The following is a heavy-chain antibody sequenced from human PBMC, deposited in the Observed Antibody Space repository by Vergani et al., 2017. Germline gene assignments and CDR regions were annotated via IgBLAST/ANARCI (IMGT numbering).Heavy chain of an antibody. CDR2: IIPIFGTA. CDR3: ARGFSFYGSGSYYNEPTYYFDY. J-gene: IGHJ4*02. CDR1: GGTFSSYA. V-gene: IGHV1-69*01. D-gene: IGHD3-10*01. Sequence: QVQLVQSGAEVKKPGSSVKVSCKASGGTFSSYAISWVRQAPGQGLEWMGGIIPIFGTANYAQKFQGRVTITADESTSTAYMELSSLRSEDTAVYYCARGFSFYGSGSYYNEPTYYFDYWGQGTLVTVSS.